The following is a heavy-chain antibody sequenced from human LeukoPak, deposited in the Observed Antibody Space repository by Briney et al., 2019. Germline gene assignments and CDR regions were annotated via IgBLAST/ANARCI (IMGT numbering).Heavy chain of an antibody. D-gene: IGHD2-2*01. J-gene: IGHJ4*02. Sequence: ASLKVSCKASGYTFTGYYMHWVRQAPGQGLEWMGRINPNSGGTNYAQKFQGRVTMTRDTSISTAYMELSRLRSDDTAVYYCARARAYCSSTSCYFDYRGQGTLVTVSS. CDR1: GYTFTGYY. CDR2: INPNSGGT. V-gene: IGHV1-2*06. CDR3: ARARAYCSSTSCYFDY.